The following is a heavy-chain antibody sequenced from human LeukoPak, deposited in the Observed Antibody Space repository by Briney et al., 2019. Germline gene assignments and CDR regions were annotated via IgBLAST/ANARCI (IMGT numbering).Heavy chain of an antibody. Sequence: SQTLSLTCAISGDSVSSTAWNCIRQSPSRGLEWLGRTYYRSKWYNDYAVSVKSRITINPDTSKNQFSLQLNSVTTEDTAVYYCARGGRGYCTSSSCYFDFWAEGTLVTVSS. J-gene: IGHJ4*02. CDR3: ARGGRGYCTSSSCYFDF. D-gene: IGHD2-2*01. CDR1: GDSVSSTA. V-gene: IGHV6-1*01. CDR2: TYYRSKWYN.